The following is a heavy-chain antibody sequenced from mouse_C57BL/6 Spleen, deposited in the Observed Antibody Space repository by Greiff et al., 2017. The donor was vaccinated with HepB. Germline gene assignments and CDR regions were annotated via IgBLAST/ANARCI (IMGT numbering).Heavy chain of an antibody. CDR2: INPGSGGT. CDR3: ARNYDGFAY. CDR1: GYALTNYL. D-gene: IGHD2-4*01. Sequence: QVQLQQSGAELVRPGTSVKVSCKASGYALTNYLIEWVKQRPGQGLEWIGVINPGSGGTNYNEKFKGKATLTADKSSSTAYMQLSSLTSEDSAVYFCARNYDGFAYWGQGTLVTVSA. J-gene: IGHJ3*01. V-gene: IGHV1-54*01.